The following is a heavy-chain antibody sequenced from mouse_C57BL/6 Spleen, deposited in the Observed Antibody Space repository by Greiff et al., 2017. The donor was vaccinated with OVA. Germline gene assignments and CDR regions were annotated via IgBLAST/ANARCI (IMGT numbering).Heavy chain of an antibody. CDR1: GYSFTDYN. J-gene: IGHJ4*01. D-gene: IGHD2-3*01. CDR3: ARGRDGYYFYAMDY. CDR2: INPNYGTT. Sequence: EVQLQQSGPELVKPGASVKISCKVSGYSFTDYNMNWVKQSNGKSLEWIGVINPNYGTTSYNQKFKGKATLTVDQSSSTAYMQLNSLTPEDSAVYYCARGRDGYYFYAMDYWGQGTSVTVSS. V-gene: IGHV1-39*01.